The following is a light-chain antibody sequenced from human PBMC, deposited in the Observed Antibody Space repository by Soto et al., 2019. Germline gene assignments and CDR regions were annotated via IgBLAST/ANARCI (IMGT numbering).Light chain of an antibody. CDR1: QSVSTN. J-gene: IGKJ1*01. V-gene: IGKV3-15*01. Sequence: EIVMTQSPATLSVSPGERATLSCRASQSVSTNLAWYQQKPGQAPRLLIYGASTRATGVPARFSGSGSETEFTLTFSALQSEDFAVYYCQQYLNLPRGTFGPGTKVEIK. CDR2: GAS. CDR3: QQYLNLPRGT.